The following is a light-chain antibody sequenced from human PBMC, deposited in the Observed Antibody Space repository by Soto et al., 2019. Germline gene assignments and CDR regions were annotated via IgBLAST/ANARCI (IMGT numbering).Light chain of an antibody. V-gene: IGLV3-21*01. CDR1: NIGSKS. Sequence: SYELTQAPSVSVAPGKTARITCGGYNIGSKSVHWYQQKPGQAPVVLIYDNSDRPSGIPERFSGSNSGNTATLTISRVEAGDEADYYCQVWDSSNDHYVFGTGTKLTVL. CDR2: DNS. CDR3: QVWDSSNDHYV. J-gene: IGLJ1*01.